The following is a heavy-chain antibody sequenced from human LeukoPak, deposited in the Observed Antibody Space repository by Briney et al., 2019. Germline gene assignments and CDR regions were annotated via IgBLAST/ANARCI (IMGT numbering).Heavy chain of an antibody. CDR1: GFTFSDYY. V-gene: IGHV3-11*04. CDR3: AREGSSAADSFDI. CDR2: ISSSGSTI. D-gene: IGHD6-13*01. Sequence: GGSLRLSCAASGFTFSDYYMSWIRQAPWKGLEWVSYISSSGSTIYYADSVKGRFTISRDNSKNTLYLQMNSLTTEDTAVYYCAREGSSAADSFDIWGQGTMVAISS. J-gene: IGHJ3*02.